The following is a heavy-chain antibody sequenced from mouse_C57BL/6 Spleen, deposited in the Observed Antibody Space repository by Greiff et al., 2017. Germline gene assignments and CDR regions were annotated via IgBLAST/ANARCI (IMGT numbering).Heavy chain of an antibody. D-gene: IGHD2-2*01. CDR2: INPNNGGT. V-gene: IGHV1-26*01. CDR3: ARYYDGYPYFDY. J-gene: IGHJ2*01. CDR1: GYTFTDYY. Sequence: EVQLQQSGPELVKPGASVKISCKASGYTFTDYYMNWVKQSHGKSLEWIGDINPNNGGTSYNQKFKGKATLTVDKSSSTAYMELRSLTSEDSAVYYCARYYDGYPYFDYWGQGTTLTVSS.